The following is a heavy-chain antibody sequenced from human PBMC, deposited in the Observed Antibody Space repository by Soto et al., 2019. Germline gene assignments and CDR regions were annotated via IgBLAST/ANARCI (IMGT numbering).Heavy chain of an antibody. D-gene: IGHD3-22*01. V-gene: IGHV4-39*01. CDR2: IYSLGNT. CDR1: GGSISSSSYY. CDR3: ARQIYDSSGYYYAS. J-gene: IGHJ4*02. Sequence: QMQLQESGPGLVKPSETLSLTCTVSGGSISSSSYYWGWIRQRPGQGLEWLGTIYSLGNTYYNPSLTTRVTVSVDKSKSQLFLTLISVTAPDTAVYSCARQIYDSSGYYYASWGQGTLVTVSS.